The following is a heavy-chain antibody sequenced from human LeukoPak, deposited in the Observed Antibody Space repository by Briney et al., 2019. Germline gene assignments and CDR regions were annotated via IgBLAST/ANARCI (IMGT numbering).Heavy chain of an antibody. CDR3: ARAPDTMVRGVIY. CDR2: ISSSSSYI. J-gene: IGHJ4*02. Sequence: GGSLRLSCAASGFTFSSYSMNWVRQAPGKGLEWVSSISSSSSYIYYADSVKGRFTISRDNAKNSLYLQMNSLRAEDTAVYYCARAPDTMVRGVIYWGQGTLVTVSS. V-gene: IGHV3-21*01. D-gene: IGHD3-10*01. CDR1: GFTFSSYS.